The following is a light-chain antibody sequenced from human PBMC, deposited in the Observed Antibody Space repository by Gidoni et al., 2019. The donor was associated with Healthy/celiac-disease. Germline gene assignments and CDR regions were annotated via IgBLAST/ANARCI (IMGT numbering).Light chain of an antibody. J-gene: IGLJ3*02. CDR2: SNN. CDR3: AAWDDSLNGSWV. V-gene: IGLV1-44*01. CDR1: SSNIGSNT. Sequence: QSVLPQPPSASGTPGQRVTISSSGSSSNIGSNTVNWYQQLPGTAPKLLIYSNNQRPSGVPDRCSGSKSGTSASLAISGLQSEDEADYYCAAWDDSLNGSWVFGGGTKLTVL.